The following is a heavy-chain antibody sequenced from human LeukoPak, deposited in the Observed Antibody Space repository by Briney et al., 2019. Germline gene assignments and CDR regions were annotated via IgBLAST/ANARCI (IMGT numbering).Heavy chain of an antibody. CDR1: GFTFSSYG. V-gene: IGHV3-30*18. D-gene: IGHD3-22*01. Sequence: PGRSLRLSCAASGFTFSSYGMHWVRQAPGKGLEWVAVISYDGSNKYYADSVKGRFTISRDNSKNTLYLQMNSLRAEGTAVYYCAKSGWHYYESSGYYILWAIDYWGQGTLVTVSS. CDR3: AKSGWHYYESSGYYILWAIDY. CDR2: ISYDGSNK. J-gene: IGHJ4*02.